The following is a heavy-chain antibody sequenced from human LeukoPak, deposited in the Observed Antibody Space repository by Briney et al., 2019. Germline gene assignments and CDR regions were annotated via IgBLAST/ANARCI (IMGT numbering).Heavy chain of an antibody. V-gene: IGHV3-23*01. D-gene: IGHD5-18*01. CDR3: AKGSTEGVPQRGYSYGTAFDY. Sequence: SRRSLRPSCALSGLTATEHWMEWVSQAAGRGREWVSAISASGGSTYYADSVNGRFTISRDNSKNTLYLQMNSLRAEDTAVYYCAKGSTEGVPQRGYSYGTAFDYWGQGTLVTVSS. J-gene: IGHJ4*02. CDR1: GLTATEHW. CDR2: ISASGGST.